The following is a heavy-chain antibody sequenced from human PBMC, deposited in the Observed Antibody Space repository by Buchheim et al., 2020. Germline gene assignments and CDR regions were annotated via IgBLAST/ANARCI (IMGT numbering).Heavy chain of an antibody. CDR1: GDPITSGPYS. V-gene: IGHV4-30-2*01. J-gene: IGHJ4*02. CDR2: TYHSGSP. D-gene: IGHD3-16*01. Sequence: QLQLQESDSGLVKPSQTLSLTCAVSGDPITSGPYSWSWVRQRPGKGLEWIGYTYHSGSPNYNPSLKSRVIISVDTSKNPFSLNLRSMTAADTAVYYCARGYRFAYYFDYWGQGTL. CDR3: ARGYRFAYYFDY.